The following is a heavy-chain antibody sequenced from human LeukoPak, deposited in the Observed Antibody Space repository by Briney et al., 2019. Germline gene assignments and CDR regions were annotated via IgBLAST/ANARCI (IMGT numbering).Heavy chain of an antibody. Sequence: GGSLRLSCAASGFTFSSYAMTWVRQAPGKGLEWVSAISDSGVTTYYADSVKGRFTISRDNSKNTLFLQMNSLTAEDTAVYYCANSRTAVNYFDYWGQGTPVIVSS. CDR2: ISDSGVTT. D-gene: IGHD4-17*01. CDR1: GFTFSSYA. V-gene: IGHV3-23*01. J-gene: IGHJ4*02. CDR3: ANSRTAVNYFDY.